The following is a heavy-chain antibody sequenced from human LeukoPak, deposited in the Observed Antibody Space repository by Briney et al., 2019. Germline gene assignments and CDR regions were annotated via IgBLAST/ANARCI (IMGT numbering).Heavy chain of an antibody. CDR2: IIPIFGTA. Sequence: ASVKVSCKASGGTFSSYAISWVRQAPGQGLEWMGGIIPIFGTANYAQKFQGRVTITADKSTSTAYMELSSLRSEDTAVYYCARGAVVVAALDYWGQGTLVTVSS. V-gene: IGHV1-69*06. CDR3: ARGAVVVAALDY. D-gene: IGHD2-15*01. CDR1: GGTFSSYA. J-gene: IGHJ4*02.